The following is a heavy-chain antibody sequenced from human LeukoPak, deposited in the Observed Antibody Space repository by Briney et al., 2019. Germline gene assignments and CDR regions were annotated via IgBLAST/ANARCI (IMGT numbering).Heavy chain of an antibody. CDR3: ARERPAAEQYMHV. J-gene: IGHJ6*03. CDR1: GFTFSSYG. Sequence: GGSLRLSCAASGFTFSSYGMSWVRQAPGKGLEWVADINESGSEKYYVDSVKGRFTISRDNAKNALYLQMNSLTVEEPAVYYCARERPAAEQYMHVWGKGHTVPVFS. V-gene: IGHV3-7*01. CDR2: INESGSEK.